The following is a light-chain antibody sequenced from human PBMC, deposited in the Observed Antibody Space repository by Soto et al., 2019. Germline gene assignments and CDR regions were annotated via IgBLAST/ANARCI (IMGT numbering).Light chain of an antibody. J-gene: IGKJ5*01. V-gene: IGKV3-15*01. CDR1: QSVSSN. CDR2: GAS. CDR3: QQYSKWPPIT. Sequence: EMFMTQSPATLSVSLWERATLSWRASQSVSSNLAWYQQKPGQAPRLLIYGASTRATGIPARFSGSGSGTEFTLTISSLQSEDFAVYYCQQYSKWPPITFGQGTRLEI.